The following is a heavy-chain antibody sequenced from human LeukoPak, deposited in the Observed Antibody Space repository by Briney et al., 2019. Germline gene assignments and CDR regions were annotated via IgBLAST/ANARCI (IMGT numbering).Heavy chain of an antibody. Sequence: PSETLSLTCTVSGGSLSSYYWSWIRQPPGKGLEWIGYMYYSGGTKYNPSLKSRVTISVDTSKNQFSLKLSSVTAADTAVYYCASFPPEYCSGGSCYSWGQGTLVTVSS. CDR1: GGSLSSYY. CDR3: ASFPPEYCSGGSCYS. CDR2: MYYSGGT. D-gene: IGHD2-15*01. J-gene: IGHJ4*02. V-gene: IGHV4-59*01.